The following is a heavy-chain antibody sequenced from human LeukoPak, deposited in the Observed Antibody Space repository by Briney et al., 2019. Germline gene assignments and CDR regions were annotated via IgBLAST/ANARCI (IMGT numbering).Heavy chain of an antibody. Sequence: PGGSLRLSCAASGLTFSSYGMHWVRQAPGKGLEWVAFIRYDGSNKYYADSVKGRFTISRDNSKNTLYLQMNSLRAEDTAVYYCANGIAVAGKVAFDIWGQGTMVTVSS. V-gene: IGHV3-30*02. J-gene: IGHJ3*02. CDR1: GLTFSSYG. CDR2: IRYDGSNK. D-gene: IGHD6-19*01. CDR3: ANGIAVAGKVAFDI.